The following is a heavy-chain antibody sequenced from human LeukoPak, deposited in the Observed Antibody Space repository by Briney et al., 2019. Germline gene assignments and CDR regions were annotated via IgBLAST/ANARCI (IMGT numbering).Heavy chain of an antibody. CDR2: INPNSGGT. D-gene: IGHD3-3*01. CDR3: ARYPIFGVVVVKGMDV. J-gene: IGHJ6*02. Sequence: ASVKVSCKASGYTFTGYYMHWVRQAPGQGLEWMGWINPNSGGTNYAQKFQGRVTMTRDTSISTAYMELSRLRSDDTAVYYCARYPIFGVVVVKGMDVWGQGTTVTASS. V-gene: IGHV1-2*02. CDR1: GYTFTGYY.